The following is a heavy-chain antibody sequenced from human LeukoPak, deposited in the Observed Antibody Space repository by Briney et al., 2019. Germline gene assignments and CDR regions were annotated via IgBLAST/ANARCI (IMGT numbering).Heavy chain of an antibody. J-gene: IGHJ4*02. V-gene: IGHV1-69*04. Sequence: ASVKVSCKASGGTFSSYAISWVRQAPGQGLEWMGRIIPILGIANYAQKFQGRVTITADKSTSTAYMELSSLRSEDTAVYYCARGYCSGGSCYNYFDYWGQGTLVTVSS. D-gene: IGHD2-15*01. CDR2: IIPILGIA. CDR1: GGTFSSYA. CDR3: ARGYCSGGSCYNYFDY.